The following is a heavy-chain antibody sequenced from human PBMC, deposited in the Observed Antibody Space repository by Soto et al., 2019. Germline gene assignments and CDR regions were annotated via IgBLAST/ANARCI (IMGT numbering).Heavy chain of an antibody. CDR1: GFTFSSYA. D-gene: IGHD6-6*01. J-gene: IGHJ5*02. CDR2: ISYDGSNK. CDR3: ARDYSTFTDLVSLYSSSWGSDP. Sequence: QVQLVESGGGVVQPGRSLRLSCAASGFTFSSYAMHWVRQAPGKGLEWVAVISYDGSNKYYADSVKGRFTISRDNSKNTLYLQMNSLRAEDTAVYYCARDYSTFTDLVSLYSSSWGSDPWGQGTLVTVSS. V-gene: IGHV3-30-3*01.